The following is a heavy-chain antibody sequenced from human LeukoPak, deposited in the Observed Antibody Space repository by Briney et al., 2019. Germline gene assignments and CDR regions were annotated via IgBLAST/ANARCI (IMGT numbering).Heavy chain of an antibody. V-gene: IGHV4-34*01. D-gene: IGHD2-2*01. CDR2: INHSGST. J-gene: IGHJ4*02. CDR1: GGSFSGYY. Sequence: SETLSLTCAVYGGSFSGYYWSWIRQPPGKGLEWIGEINHSGSTNYNPSLKSRVTISVDTSKNQFSLKLSSVTAADTAVYYCARGSTRKPPLDYWGQGTLVTVSS. CDR3: ARGSTRKPPLDY.